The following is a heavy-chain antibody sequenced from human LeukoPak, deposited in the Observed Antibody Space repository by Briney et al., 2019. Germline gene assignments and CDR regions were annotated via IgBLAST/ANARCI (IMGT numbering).Heavy chain of an antibody. CDR1: GGTFSSYG. V-gene: IGHV1-69*13. CDR2: IIPIFGTA. J-gene: IGHJ5*02. Sequence: ASVKVSCKASGGTFSSYGISWVRQAPGQGLEWMGCIIPIFGTAKYAQKFQDRVTITADESTSTAYMELSSLRSEDTAVYYCARDGFGELKNWFDPWGQGTLVTVSS. D-gene: IGHD3-10*01. CDR3: ARDGFGELKNWFDP.